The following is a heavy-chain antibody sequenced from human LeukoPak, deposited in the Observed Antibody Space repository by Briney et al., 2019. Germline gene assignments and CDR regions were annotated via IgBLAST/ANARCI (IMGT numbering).Heavy chain of an antibody. Sequence: ASVKVSCKASGYTFTGYYMHWVRQAPGQRLGWRAWINPNSGGTNYAQKFQGRVTMTRDTSISTAYMELSRLRSDDTAVYYCARPRYDFWSGYSSWDYWGQGTLVTVSS. J-gene: IGHJ4*02. D-gene: IGHD3-3*01. V-gene: IGHV1-2*02. CDR2: INPNSGGT. CDR3: ARPRYDFWSGYSSWDY. CDR1: GYTFTGYY.